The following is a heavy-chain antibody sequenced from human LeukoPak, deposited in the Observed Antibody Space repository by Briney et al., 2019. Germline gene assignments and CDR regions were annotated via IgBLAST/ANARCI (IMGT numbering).Heavy chain of an antibody. CDR3: ARGYDSSGYPHPLYYYYGMDV. V-gene: IGHV3-30-3*01. CDR1: GFTFSSYA. D-gene: IGHD3-22*01. Sequence: GGSLRLSCAASGFTFSSYAMHWVRQAPGKGLEWVAVISYDGSNKYYADSVKGRFTISRDNTKNTLYLQMNSLRAEDTAVYYCARGYDSSGYPHPLYYYYGMDVWGQGTTVTVSS. CDR2: ISYDGSNK. J-gene: IGHJ6*02.